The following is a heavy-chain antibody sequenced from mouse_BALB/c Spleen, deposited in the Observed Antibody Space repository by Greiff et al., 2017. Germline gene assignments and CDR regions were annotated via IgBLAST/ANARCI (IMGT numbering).Heavy chain of an antibody. V-gene: IGHV5-6-5*01. D-gene: IGHD2-10*01. J-gene: IGHJ3*01. CDR3: ESPSYGKSFAD. CDR1: GFTFSSYA. Sequence: EVMLVESGGGLVKPGGSLKLSCAASGFTFSSYAMSWVRQTPEKRLEWVASISSGGSTYYPDGVKGRFTISRDNARNILYLQMSSLRSEDTAMYYCESPSYGKSFADWGQGNLVTESA. CDR2: ISSGGST.